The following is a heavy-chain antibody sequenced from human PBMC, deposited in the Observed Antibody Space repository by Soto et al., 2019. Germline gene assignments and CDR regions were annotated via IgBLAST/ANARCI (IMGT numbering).Heavy chain of an antibody. J-gene: IGHJ4*02. CDR3: AKGSHVVATMDYFDY. D-gene: IGHD5-12*01. CDR2: ISGSGGST. CDR1: GFTFSSYA. V-gene: IGHV3-23*01. Sequence: GGSVRLSCAASGFTFSSYAMSWVRQAPGKGLEWVSAISGSGGSTYYADSVKGRFTISRDNSKNTLYLQMNSLRAEDTAVYYCAKGSHVVATMDYFDYWGQGTLVTVSS.